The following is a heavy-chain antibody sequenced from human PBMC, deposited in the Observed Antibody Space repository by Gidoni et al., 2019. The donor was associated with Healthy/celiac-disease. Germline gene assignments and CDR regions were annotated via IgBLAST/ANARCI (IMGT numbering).Heavy chain of an antibody. CDR2: ISGSGGST. CDR3: AKEGGGYCSGGSCRQNDY. D-gene: IGHD2-15*01. CDR1: GFTFSSYA. J-gene: IGHJ4*02. Sequence: EVQLLESGGGLVQPGGSLRLSCAASGFTFSSYAMSWVRQAPGKGLEWVSAISGSGGSTYYADSVKGRFTISRDNSKNTLYLQMNSLRAEDTAVYYCAKEGGGYCSGGSCRQNDYWGQGTLVTVSS. V-gene: IGHV3-23*01.